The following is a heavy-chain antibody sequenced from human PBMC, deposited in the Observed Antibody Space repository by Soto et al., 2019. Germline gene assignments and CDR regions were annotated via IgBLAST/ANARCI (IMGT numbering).Heavy chain of an antibody. D-gene: IGHD6-19*01. J-gene: IGHJ4*02. CDR3: ARNAGSGSVHY. CDR1: GDSFTSYW. V-gene: IGHV5-51*01. CDR2: IYPGDSDT. Sequence: GESMRVWCRVAGDSFTSYWGGWVRQMPGKGLEWMGIIYPGDSDTRYSPSFQGQVTISADKSISTAYLQWSSLKASDTAMYYCARNAGSGSVHYWGQGTLVTVSS.